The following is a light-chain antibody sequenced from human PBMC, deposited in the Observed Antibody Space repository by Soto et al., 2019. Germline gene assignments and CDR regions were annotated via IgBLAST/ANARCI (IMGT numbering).Light chain of an antibody. CDR1: SSDVGGSNY. Sequence: QSALTQPPSASGSPGQSVTISCTGTSSDVGGSNYVSWYQQHPGKAPKLMIYEVTKRPSGVPERFSGSNSGNTATLTISRVEAGDEADYYCHVWDSSSDHPFGGGTKLTVL. CDR2: EVT. V-gene: IGLV2-8*01. J-gene: IGLJ2*01. CDR3: HVWDSSSDHP.